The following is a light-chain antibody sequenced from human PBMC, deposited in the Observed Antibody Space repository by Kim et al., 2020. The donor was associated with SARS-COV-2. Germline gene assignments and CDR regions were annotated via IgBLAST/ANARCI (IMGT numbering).Light chain of an antibody. CDR3: QVWDSTSDHVV. Sequence: SYELTQPPSVSVAPGKTARITCGGSNIGIKSVHWYQQKPGQAPVLVIYYDSDRPSGIPERFSGSNSGNTATLTINRVEAGDEADYYCQVWDSTSDHVVFGGGTQLTVL. CDR2: YDS. J-gene: IGLJ2*01. CDR1: NIGIKS. V-gene: IGLV3-21*04.